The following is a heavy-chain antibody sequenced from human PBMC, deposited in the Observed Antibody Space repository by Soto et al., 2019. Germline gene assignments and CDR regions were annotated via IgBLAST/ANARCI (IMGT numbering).Heavy chain of an antibody. V-gene: IGHV3-30-3*01. CDR2: ISYDGSNK. D-gene: IGHD6-19*01. CDR1: GFTFSSYA. J-gene: IGHJ4*02. Sequence: LRLSCAASGFTFSSYAMHWVRQAPGKGLEWVAVISYDGSNKYYADSVKGRFTISRDNSKNTLYLQMNSLRAEDTAVYYCARGPGIAVAGTHLGYWGQGTLVTVSS. CDR3: ARGPGIAVAGTHLGY.